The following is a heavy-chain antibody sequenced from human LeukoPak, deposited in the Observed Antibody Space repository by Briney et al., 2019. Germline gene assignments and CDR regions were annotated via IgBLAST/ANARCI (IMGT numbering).Heavy chain of an antibody. CDR1: GDSISRDTFY. V-gene: IGHV4-39*07. Sequence: SETLSLTCTVSGDSISRDTFYWAWIRQPPGKGLEWIGCIYYTGSAYYNPSLKTRVTISVDTSKNQFSLKLYSVTAADTAMYYCARGSWQLAEEVYWGQGTLVTVSS. CDR3: ARGSWQLAEEVY. D-gene: IGHD6-6*01. CDR2: IYYTGSA. J-gene: IGHJ4*02.